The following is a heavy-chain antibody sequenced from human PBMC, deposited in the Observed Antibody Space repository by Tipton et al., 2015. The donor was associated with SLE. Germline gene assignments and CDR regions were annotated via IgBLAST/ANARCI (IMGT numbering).Heavy chain of an antibody. D-gene: IGHD3-9*01. Sequence: TLSLTCTVSGGSISSYYWSWIRQPPGKGLEWIGYINYSGSTDYNPSLKSRVTISVDTSKDQFSLKLSSVTAADTAMYYCARADYYFGPELRYNWFDPWGQGTLVTVSS. CDR2: INYSGST. CDR3: ARADYYFGPELRYNWFDP. V-gene: IGHV4-59*01. CDR1: GGSISSYY. J-gene: IGHJ5*02.